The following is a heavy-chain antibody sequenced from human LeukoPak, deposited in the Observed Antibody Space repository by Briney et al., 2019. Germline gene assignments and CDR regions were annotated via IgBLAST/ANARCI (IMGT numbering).Heavy chain of an antibody. CDR3: SAAAAGTEYFEY. D-gene: IGHD6-13*01. J-gene: IGHJ4*02. Sequence: PGGSLSLSCAASGITFSSYEVNWVRQAPGKGLEWVSYISASGSTIYYADSVKGRFTISRDNAKMSLYLQMNSLRVEDTALYYCSAAAAGTEYFEYWGQGTLVSVSS. CDR2: ISASGSTI. V-gene: IGHV3-48*03. CDR1: GITFSSYE.